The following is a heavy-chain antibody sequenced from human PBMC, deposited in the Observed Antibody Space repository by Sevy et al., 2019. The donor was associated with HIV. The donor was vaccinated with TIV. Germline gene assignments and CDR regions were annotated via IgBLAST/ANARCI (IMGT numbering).Heavy chain of an antibody. J-gene: IGHJ4*02. D-gene: IGHD3-22*01. CDR1: GFTFSSYA. CDR3: AKGQTDYYDTSGPVDY. CDR2: IPYDGSSK. Sequence: GGSLRLSFAASGFTFSSYAMRWVRQAPGKGLEWVAAIPYDGSSKYYADSVKGRLTISRDNSKNTLYLQMNSLRAEDTALYYCAKGQTDYYDTSGPVDYWGQGTLVTVSS. V-gene: IGHV3-30*18.